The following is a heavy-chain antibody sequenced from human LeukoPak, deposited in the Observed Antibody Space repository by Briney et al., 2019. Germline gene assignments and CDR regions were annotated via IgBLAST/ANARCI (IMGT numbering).Heavy chain of an antibody. D-gene: IGHD1-20*01. J-gene: IGHJ3*01. Sequence: GSLRLSCAASGFTFSSYWMSWVRQAPGKGLEWVANIKQDGREKYYVDSVKGRFTISRDNAKNSLYLQMNSLRAEDTAVYYCARLNWNPSGVEKDAFDVWGQGTMVTVSS. CDR1: GFTFSSYW. CDR2: IKQDGREK. V-gene: IGHV3-7*01. CDR3: ARLNWNPSGVEKDAFDV.